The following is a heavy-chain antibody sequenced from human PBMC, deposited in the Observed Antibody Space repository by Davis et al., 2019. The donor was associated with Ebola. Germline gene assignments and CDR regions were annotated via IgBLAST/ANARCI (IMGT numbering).Heavy chain of an antibody. D-gene: IGHD6-6*01. CDR1: GFTFSSYG. Sequence: GESLKISCAASGFTFSSYGMHWVRQAPGKGLEWVAVISYDGSNKYYADSVKGRFTISRDNSKNTLYLQMNSLKTEDTAVYYCTSGYSSSSRGYFDYWGQGTLVTVSS. CDR2: ISYDGSNK. J-gene: IGHJ4*02. CDR3: TSGYSSSSRGYFDY. V-gene: IGHV3-30*03.